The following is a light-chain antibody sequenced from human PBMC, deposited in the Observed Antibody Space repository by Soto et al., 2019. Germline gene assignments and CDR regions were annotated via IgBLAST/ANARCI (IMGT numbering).Light chain of an antibody. Sequence: DIRMTQSPSSVSASVGDRVTITCRASQDINSRLAWSQQKPGKAPKLLIYFACNLESGVPSRFIGSGSGTDFTLTITSLQPEDCATYYCQQADSLPRTFGGGTKVEIQ. CDR3: QQADSLPRT. CDR2: FAC. J-gene: IGKJ4*01. CDR1: QDINSR. V-gene: IGKV1-12*01.